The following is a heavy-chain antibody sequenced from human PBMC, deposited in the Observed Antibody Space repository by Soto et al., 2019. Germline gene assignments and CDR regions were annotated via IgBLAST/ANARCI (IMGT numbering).Heavy chain of an antibody. V-gene: IGHV3-23*01. CDR3: VRATYFSDSSGYTRCLDY. J-gene: IGHJ4*02. CDR1: GFTFSSYA. D-gene: IGHD3-22*01. Sequence: PGGSLRLSCAASGFTFSSYAMSWVRQAPGKGLEWVSAISGSGGSTYYAESVKGRFTISRDNSKDTLYLQMNSLRAEDTAVYYCVRATYFSDSSGYTRCLDYWGQGTLVTVSS. CDR2: ISGSGGST.